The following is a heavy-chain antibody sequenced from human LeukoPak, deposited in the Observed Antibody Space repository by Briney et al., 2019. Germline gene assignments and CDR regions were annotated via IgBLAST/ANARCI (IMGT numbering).Heavy chain of an antibody. CDR2: IYISGST. D-gene: IGHD3-22*01. CDR3: ARDLYDSSGYTENWFDP. J-gene: IGHJ5*02. V-gene: IGHV4-4*07. Sequence: PSETLSLTCTVSGGSISSYYWSWIRQPAGKGLEWVGRIYISGSTNYNPSLKSRVTMSLDRFKNRFSLKLSSVTAADTAVYYCARDLYDSSGYTENWFDPWGQGTLVTVSS. CDR1: GGSISSYY.